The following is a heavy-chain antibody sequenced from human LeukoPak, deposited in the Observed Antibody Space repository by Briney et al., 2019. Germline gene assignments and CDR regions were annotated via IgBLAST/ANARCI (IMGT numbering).Heavy chain of an antibody. Sequence: SQSLSLTCTVSGGSISNYYWSWVRQPPGKGLEWIGHTHYSGSTDCNPSLKSRVTISLDTSKNQFSLKLSSVTAADTAVYYCADVYSYGYHPHYWGQGTLVTVSS. CDR3: ADVYSYGYHPHY. V-gene: IGHV4-59*08. CDR2: THYSGST. J-gene: IGHJ4*02. CDR1: GGSISNYY. D-gene: IGHD5-18*01.